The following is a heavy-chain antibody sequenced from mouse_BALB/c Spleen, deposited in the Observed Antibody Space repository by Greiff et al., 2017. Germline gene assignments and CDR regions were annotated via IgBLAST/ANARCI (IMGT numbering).Heavy chain of an antibody. V-gene: IGHV5-6-5*01. CDR3: ARDGNYGFAY. CDR1: GFTFSSYA. D-gene: IGHD2-1*01. CDR2: ISSGGST. Sequence: EGHLVESGGGLVKPGGSLKLSCAASGFTFSSYAMSWVRQTPEKRLAWVASISSGGSTYYPDSVKGRFTISRDNARNILYLQMSSLRSEDTAMYYCARDGNYGFAYWGQGTLVTVSA. J-gene: IGHJ3*01.